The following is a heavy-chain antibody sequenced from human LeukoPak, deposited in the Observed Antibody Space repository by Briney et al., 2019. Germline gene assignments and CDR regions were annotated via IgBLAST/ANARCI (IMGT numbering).Heavy chain of an antibody. CDR1: GGSISSYY. Sequence: PSETLSLTCTVSGGSISSYYWSWIRQPPGKGLEWIGYIYYSGSTNYNPSLKSRVTISVDTSKNQFSLKLSSVTAADTAVYYCAREGRQAGMDVWGQGTTVTVSS. CDR3: AREGRQAGMDV. J-gene: IGHJ6*02. V-gene: IGHV4-59*01. CDR2: IYYSGST.